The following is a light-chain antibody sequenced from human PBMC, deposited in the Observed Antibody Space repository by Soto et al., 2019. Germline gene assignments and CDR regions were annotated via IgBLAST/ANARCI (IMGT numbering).Light chain of an antibody. J-gene: IGLJ2*01. CDR2: STN. Sequence: QAVVTQEPSFSVSPGGTVTLTCGLSSGSVSTSYYPSWYQQTPGQAPRTLIYSTNTRSSGVPDRFSGSILGNKAALTITGAQSDDESDYSCVLYMGSGIWVVGGGTKLTVL. CDR1: SGSVSTSYY. CDR3: VLYMGSGIWV. V-gene: IGLV8-61*01.